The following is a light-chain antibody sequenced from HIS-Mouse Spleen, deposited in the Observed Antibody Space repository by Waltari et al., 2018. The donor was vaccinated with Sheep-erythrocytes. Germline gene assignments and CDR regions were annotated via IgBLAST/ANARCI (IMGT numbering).Light chain of an antibody. J-gene: IGLJ1*01. CDR1: SSDVGGYNY. CDR2: DVN. V-gene: IGLV2-11*01. Sequence: QSALTQPRSVSGSPGQSVTISCTGTSSDVGGYNYVSWYQQHPGKAPKLMIYDVNTRPSGVPVRFSGSKSGNTASLTISGLQAEDEADYYCCSYAGSYNHVFATGTKVTVL. CDR3: CSYAGSYNHV.